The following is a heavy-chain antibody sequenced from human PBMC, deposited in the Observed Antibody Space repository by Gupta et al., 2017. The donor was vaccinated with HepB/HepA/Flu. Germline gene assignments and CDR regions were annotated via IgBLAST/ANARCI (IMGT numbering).Heavy chain of an antibody. D-gene: IGHD4-17*01. CDR1: GFTFSNSA. J-gene: IGHJ4*02. V-gene: IGHV1-58*02. CDR3: AAGLDGDRPEG. Sequence: QMQLVQSGPEVKKPGTSVKVSCKASGFTFSNSAIQWVRQARGQRLEWIGWIVVGNGYINYAEKVQERVTMTRDRSTGTVYMELRSLRSEDTAVYYCAAGLDGDRPEGGGQGTMVTVSS. CDR2: IVVGNGYI.